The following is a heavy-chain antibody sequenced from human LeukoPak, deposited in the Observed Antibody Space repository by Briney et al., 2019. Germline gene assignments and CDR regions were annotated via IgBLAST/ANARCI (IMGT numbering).Heavy chain of an antibody. D-gene: IGHD2-21*02. CDR3: ASTYIAYCGGDCYSNSFDY. Sequence: SVKVSCKASGGTFSSYAISWVRQAPGQGLEWMGRIIPILGIANYAQKFQGRVTITADKSTSTAYMELSSLRSEDTAVYYCASTYIAYCGGDCYSNSFDYWGQGTLVTVSS. V-gene: IGHV1-69*04. CDR2: IIPILGIA. CDR1: GGTFSSYA. J-gene: IGHJ4*02.